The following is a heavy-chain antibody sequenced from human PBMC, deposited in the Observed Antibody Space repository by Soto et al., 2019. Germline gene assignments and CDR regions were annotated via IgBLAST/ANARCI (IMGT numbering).Heavy chain of an antibody. CDR1: GFTSNDYA. CDR3: AKDMVPAGCDY. D-gene: IGHD2-21*02. Sequence: EVQLVESGGGLVQPGRSLRLSCAASGFTSNDYAMHWVRQVPGKGLEWVSGIYWNSGRIGYADSGKGRFTTTRDNAKNSLYLQMKSLGAEVTAWAYGAKDMVPAGCDYWGQGTLVTVSS. J-gene: IGHJ4*02. CDR2: IYWNSGRI. V-gene: IGHV3-9*02.